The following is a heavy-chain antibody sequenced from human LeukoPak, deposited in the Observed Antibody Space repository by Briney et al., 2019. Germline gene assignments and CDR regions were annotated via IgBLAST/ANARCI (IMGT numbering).Heavy chain of an antibody. V-gene: IGHV3-30*03. J-gene: IGHJ3*02. D-gene: IGHD1-26*01. CDR3: ARSYSDAFDI. CDR2: ISYDGSNK. Sequence: GGSLRLSCAASGFTFSSYGMHWVRQAPAKGLEWVAVISYDGSNKYYADSVKGRFTISRDNSKNTLYLQMNSLRAEDTAVFYCARSYSDAFDIWGQGTMVTVSS. CDR1: GFTFSSYG.